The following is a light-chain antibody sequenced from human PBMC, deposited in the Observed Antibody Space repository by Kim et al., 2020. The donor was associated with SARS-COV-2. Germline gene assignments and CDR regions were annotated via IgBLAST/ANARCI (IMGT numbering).Light chain of an antibody. CDR1: SLRSYY. CDR3: NSRDRSGNNGL. V-gene: IGLV3-19*01. CDR2: GKN. J-gene: IGLJ7*01. Sequence: SSELTQDPAVSVALGQTVRITCQGDSLRSYYASWXQQKPGQAPVLVIYGKNNRPSGITDRFSGSSSGNTDSLTITGARAEDEADYYSNSRDRSGNNGLFG.